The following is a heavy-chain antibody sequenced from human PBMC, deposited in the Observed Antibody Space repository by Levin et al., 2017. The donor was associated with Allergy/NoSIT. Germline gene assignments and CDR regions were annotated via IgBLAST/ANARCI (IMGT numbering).Heavy chain of an antibody. J-gene: IGHJ4*02. CDR2: ISAYNGNT. CDR1: GYTFSLYG. Sequence: ASVKVSCKASGYTFSLYGISWVRQAPGQGLEWMGWISAYNGNTDYPQKFQDRVSMTTDTSTSTVYMELRSLRSDDTAIYYCARVDYYDSSGYFSIWGQGTLVTVSS. V-gene: IGHV1-18*01. CDR3: ARVDYYDSSGYFSI. D-gene: IGHD3-22*01.